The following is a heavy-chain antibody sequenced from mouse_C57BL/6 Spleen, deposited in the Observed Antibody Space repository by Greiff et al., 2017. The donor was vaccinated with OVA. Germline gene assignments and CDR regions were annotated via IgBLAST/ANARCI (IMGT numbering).Heavy chain of an antibody. CDR3: ARSYDYDLPYAMDY. V-gene: IGHV5-17*01. J-gene: IGHJ4*01. D-gene: IGHD2-4*01. CDR2: ISSGSSTI. CDR1: GFTFSDYG. Sequence: EVQLVESGGGLVKPGGSLKPSCAASGFTFSDYGMHWVRQAPEKGLEWVAYISSGSSTIYYADTVKGRFTISRDNAKNTLFLQMTSLRSEDTAMYYCARSYDYDLPYAMDYWGQGTSVTVSS.